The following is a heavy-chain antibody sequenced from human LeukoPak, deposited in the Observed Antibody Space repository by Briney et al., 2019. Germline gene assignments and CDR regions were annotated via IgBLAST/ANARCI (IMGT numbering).Heavy chain of an antibody. CDR3: TRLNLEGVVYYFDY. D-gene: IGHD3-3*01. V-gene: IGHV3-49*04. J-gene: IGHJ4*02. Sequence: GGSLRLSCTASGFTFGDYATSWVRQAPGKGLEWVGFIRFKAYGRTTEYAASVKDRFTISRDDSKSIAYLQMDSLKIGDTAVYYCTRLNLEGVVYYFDYWGQGTLVTVSS. CDR1: GFTFGDYA. CDR2: IRFKAYGRTT.